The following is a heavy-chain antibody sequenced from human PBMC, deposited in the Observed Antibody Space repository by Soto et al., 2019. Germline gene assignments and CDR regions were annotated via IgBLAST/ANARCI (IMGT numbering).Heavy chain of an antibody. CDR3: VREGRGSFDF. Sequence: GGSLRLSCAASGFTFTNYAMNWVRQAPGKGLEWVSVIGGRGNSAYYADSVQGRFTISRDNSENTLSLQMSSLTADDTAVYYCVREGRGSFDFWGRGTMVTVSS. D-gene: IGHD5-12*01. J-gene: IGHJ3*01. V-gene: IGHV3-23*01. CDR2: IGGRGNSA. CDR1: GFTFTNYA.